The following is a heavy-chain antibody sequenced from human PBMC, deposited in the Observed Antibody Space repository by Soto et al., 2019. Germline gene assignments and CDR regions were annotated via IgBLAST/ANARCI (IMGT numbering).Heavy chain of an antibody. Sequence: EVQLVESGGGLVQPGGSLRLSCAASGFTFSSYSMNWVRQAPGKGLEWVSHISSSSSTIYYAVAVKGRFTISRDNAKISLYLQMNSLRAEDTAVYYCAGEADYLNWFDPWGQGTLVTVSS. D-gene: IGHD4-17*01. V-gene: IGHV3-48*01. CDR2: ISSSSSTI. J-gene: IGHJ5*02. CDR3: AGEADYLNWFDP. CDR1: GFTFSSYS.